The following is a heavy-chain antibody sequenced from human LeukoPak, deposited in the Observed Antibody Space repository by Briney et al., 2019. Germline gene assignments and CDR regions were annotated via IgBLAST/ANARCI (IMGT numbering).Heavy chain of an antibody. J-gene: IGHJ4*02. CDR1: GYTLTELS. CDR3: AREPITMVRGVMDY. CDR2: FDPEDGET. Sequence: ASVKVSCKVSGYTLTELSMHWVRQDPGEGLAWMGGFDPEDGETIYAQKFQGRVTMTEDTSTDTAYMELSSLRSEDTAVYYCAREPITMVRGVMDYWGQGTLVTVSS. V-gene: IGHV1-24*01. D-gene: IGHD3-10*01.